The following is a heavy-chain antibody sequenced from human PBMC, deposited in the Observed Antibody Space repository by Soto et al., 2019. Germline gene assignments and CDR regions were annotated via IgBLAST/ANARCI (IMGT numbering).Heavy chain of an antibody. Sequence: QVQLVESGGGVVHPERSLRLSCSASEFTFSSYAMHWVRQAPGKGLEWVAGISYDGGHKFYGDSVRGRFTISRDSSKTTVFLQMNSLIPADTAAYYCARLKTDYSNPRGPFFFYGMDVWGQGTTVTVSS. J-gene: IGHJ6*01. CDR2: ISYDGGHK. CDR3: ARLKTDYSNPRGPFFFYGMDV. D-gene: IGHD4-4*01. CDR1: EFTFSSYA. V-gene: IGHV3-30-3*01.